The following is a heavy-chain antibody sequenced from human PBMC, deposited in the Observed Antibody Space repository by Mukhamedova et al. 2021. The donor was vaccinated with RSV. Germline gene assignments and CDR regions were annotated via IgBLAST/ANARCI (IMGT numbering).Heavy chain of an antibody. CDR3: ARDGWLRLGYKFDS. J-gene: IGHJ4*02. Sequence: WIGNIFYSGITHYSPSLKSRVTISVDTSRNQFSLRLRSATAADTAVYYCARDGWLRLGYKFDSWGSGTLVTVSP. V-gene: IGHV4-28*03. D-gene: IGHD5-12*01. CDR2: IFYSGIT.